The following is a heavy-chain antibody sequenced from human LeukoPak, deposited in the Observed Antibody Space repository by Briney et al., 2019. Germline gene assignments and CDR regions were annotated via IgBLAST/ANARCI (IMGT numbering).Heavy chain of an antibody. CDR1: GGSISSGSYY. CDR2: IYTSGST. D-gene: IGHD5/OR15-5a*01. CDR3: ARELVLPPTAFDI. V-gene: IGHV4-61*02. J-gene: IGHJ3*02. Sequence: KTSETLSLTCTVSGGSISSGSYYWSWIRQPAGKGLEWIGRIYTSGSTNYNPSLKSRVTISVDTSKNQFSLKLSSVTAADTAVYYCARELVLPPTAFDIWGQGTMVTVSS.